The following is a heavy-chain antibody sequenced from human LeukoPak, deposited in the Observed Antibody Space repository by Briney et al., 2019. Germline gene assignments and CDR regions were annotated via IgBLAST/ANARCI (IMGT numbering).Heavy chain of an antibody. J-gene: IGHJ3*02. Sequence: GRSPRLSCAASGFTFDDYAMHWVRQAPGKGLEWVSGISWNSGSIGYADSVKGRFTISRDNAKNSLYLQMNSLRAEDTALYYCAKVANRAGNAFDIWGQGTMVTVSS. D-gene: IGHD1-14*01. V-gene: IGHV3-9*01. CDR3: AKVANRAGNAFDI. CDR2: ISWNSGSI. CDR1: GFTFDDYA.